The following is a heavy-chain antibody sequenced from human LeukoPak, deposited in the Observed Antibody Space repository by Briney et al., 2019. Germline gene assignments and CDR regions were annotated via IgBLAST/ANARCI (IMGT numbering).Heavy chain of an antibody. CDR1: GGSVNSGTHS. CDR3: ARAGYDILTGYYNGWFDP. D-gene: IGHD3-9*01. Sequence: PSETLSLTCAVSGGSVNSGTHSWSWIRQPPGKGLEYIGYIYYSGNTYYNPSLKSRVTMSEDTSKNQFSLKLSSVTAADTAVYYCARAGYDILTGYYNGWFDPWGQGTLVTVSS. CDR2: IYYSGNT. V-gene: IGHV4-61*01. J-gene: IGHJ5*02.